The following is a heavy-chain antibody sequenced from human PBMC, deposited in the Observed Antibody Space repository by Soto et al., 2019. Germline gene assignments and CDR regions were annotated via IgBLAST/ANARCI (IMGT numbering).Heavy chain of an antibody. CDR1: GGSFSGYY. V-gene: IGHV4-34*01. CDR2: INHSGST. CDR3: AGGPNYLGY. D-gene: IGHD1-1*01. J-gene: IGHJ4*02. Sequence: PSETLSLTCAVYGGSFSGYYWNWIRQPPGKGLEWIGEINHSGSTNYNSSLKSRVTITVDTSKNQISLKLSSVTAADTAVYYCAGGPNYLGYWGQGTLVTVSS.